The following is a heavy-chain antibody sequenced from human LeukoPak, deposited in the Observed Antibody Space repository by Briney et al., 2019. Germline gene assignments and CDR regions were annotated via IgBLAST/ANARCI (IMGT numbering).Heavy chain of an antibody. CDR2: ISYGDGGT. J-gene: IGHJ4*02. V-gene: IGHV3-23*01. D-gene: IGHD2-2*01. CDR1: GFTFSNYA. CDR3: VTKGGQPMPAPRSFTFDY. Sequence: PGGPLRLSCETSGFTFSNYAMSWLPQAPGGGLEWVSGISYGDGGTYYADSVKGRFTISRDNSKTTLSLQMNSLRAEDTALYFCVTKGGQPMPAPRSFTFDYWGRGTLVTVSS.